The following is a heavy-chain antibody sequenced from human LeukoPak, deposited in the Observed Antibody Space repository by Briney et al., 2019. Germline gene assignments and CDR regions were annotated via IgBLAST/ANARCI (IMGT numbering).Heavy chain of an antibody. CDR1: GYTFTSYG. D-gene: IGHD5-12*01. CDR2: IIPILGIA. V-gene: IGHV1-69*04. Sequence: GASVKVSCKASGYTFTSYGISWVRQAPGQGLEWMGRIIPILGIANYAQKFQGRVTITADKSTSTAYMELSSLRSEDTAVYYCARTPYSGYDLGFVYSYGMDVWGQGTTVTVSS. CDR3: ARTPYSGYDLGFVYSYGMDV. J-gene: IGHJ6*02.